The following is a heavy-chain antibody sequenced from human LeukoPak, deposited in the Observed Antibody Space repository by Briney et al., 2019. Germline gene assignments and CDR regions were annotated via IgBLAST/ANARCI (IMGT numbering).Heavy chain of an antibody. V-gene: IGHV1-18*01. CDR3: ARDPLIVVVPAAIGSVDPYYYGMDV. D-gene: IGHD2-2*01. J-gene: IGHJ6*02. CDR1: GYTFTSNG. Sequence: ASLKLSGKASGYTFTSNGISWVRQAPGQGPKLMGTRSAYNGNTNYAQKLQGRVTMTTDSSTSTAYMELRSLRSDDTAVYYCARDPLIVVVPAAIGSVDPYYYGMDVWGQGTTVTVSS. CDR2: RSAYNGNT.